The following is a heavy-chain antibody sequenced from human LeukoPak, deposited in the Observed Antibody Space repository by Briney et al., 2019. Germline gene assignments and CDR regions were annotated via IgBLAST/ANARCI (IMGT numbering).Heavy chain of an antibody. CDR2: IYTSGSA. CDR3: ARGRRRHIVVVTAMSFWDY. D-gene: IGHD2-21*02. CDR1: GGSISSGSYS. V-gene: IGHV4-61*09. Sequence: SETLSLTRTVSGGSISSGSYSWTWIRQPAGKGLEWIGHIYTSGSANYNPSLKSRVTISVDTSKNQFSLKLSSVTAADTAVYYCARGRRRHIVVVTAMSFWDYWGQGTLVTVSS. J-gene: IGHJ4*01.